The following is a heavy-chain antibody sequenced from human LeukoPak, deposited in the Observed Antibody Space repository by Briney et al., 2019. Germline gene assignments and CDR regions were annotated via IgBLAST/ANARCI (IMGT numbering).Heavy chain of an antibody. D-gene: IGHD3-10*01. Sequence: PSETLSLTCAVYGGSFSGYYWSWICQPPGKGLEWIGEINHSGSTNYNPSLKSRVTISVDTCKNQFSLKLSSVTAADTAVYYCARGRVTMVRGVRKNWYFDLWGRGTLVTVSS. CDR2: INHSGST. V-gene: IGHV4-34*01. CDR3: ARGRVTMVRGVRKNWYFDL. J-gene: IGHJ2*01. CDR1: GGSFSGYY.